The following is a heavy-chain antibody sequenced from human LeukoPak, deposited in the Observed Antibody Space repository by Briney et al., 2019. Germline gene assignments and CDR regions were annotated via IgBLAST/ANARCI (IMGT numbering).Heavy chain of an antibody. CDR3: AEDRFRVGATFGY. J-gene: IGHJ4*02. D-gene: IGHD1-26*01. CDR2: ISGSGGST. CDR1: GFTFSSYA. V-gene: IGHV3-23*01. Sequence: PGGSLRLSCAASGFTFSSYAMSWVRQAPGKGLEWVSAISGSGGSTYYADSVKGRFTISRDNSKNTLYLQMNSLRAEDTAVYYCAEDRFRVGATFGYWGQGTLVTVSS.